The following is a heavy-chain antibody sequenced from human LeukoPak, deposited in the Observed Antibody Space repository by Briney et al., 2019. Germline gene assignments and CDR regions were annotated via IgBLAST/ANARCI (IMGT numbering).Heavy chain of an antibody. CDR2: IIPIFGTA. D-gene: IGHD1-20*01. CDR3: ATNRPITGASWARTLGY. V-gene: IGHV1-69*05. CDR1: GYTFTSYD. J-gene: IGHJ4*02. Sequence: GASVKVSCKASGYTFTSYDINWVRQATGQGLEWMGGIIPIFGTANYAQKFQGRVTITTDESTSTAYMELSSLRSEDTAVYYCATNRPITGASWARTLGYWGQGTLVTVSS.